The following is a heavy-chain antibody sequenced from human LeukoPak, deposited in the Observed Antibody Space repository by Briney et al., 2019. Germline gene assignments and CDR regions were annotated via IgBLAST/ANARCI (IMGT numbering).Heavy chain of an antibody. D-gene: IGHD2-2*01. Sequence: PGGSLRLSCAASGFTFSSYAMSWVRQAPGKGLEWVSAISGSGGSTYFADSVKGRFTISRDNPNNTLYLQMNGLRAEDTAVYYCATGGGSIVVPAATGSGYFDYWGQGTLVTVSS. CDR1: GFTFSSYA. J-gene: IGHJ4*02. CDR3: ATGGGSIVVPAATGSGYFDY. V-gene: IGHV3-23*01. CDR2: ISGSGGST.